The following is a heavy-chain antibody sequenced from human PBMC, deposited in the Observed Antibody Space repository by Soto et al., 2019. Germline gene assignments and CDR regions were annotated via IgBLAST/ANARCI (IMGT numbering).Heavy chain of an antibody. V-gene: IGHV3-23*01. CDR1: GFPFRAYT. Sequence: AQLLESGGGLVRPGGALRLSCAASGFPFRAYTMSWVRQAPGRGREWVAGIVGDGSIIFYADSVKGRFTVSRDNSRNTLFLQMNSLREEDTAVYSCAKDFVANNGVWEPFDMWGQEPKVTVSS. CDR2: IVGDGSII. J-gene: IGHJ3*02. D-gene: IGHD2-8*01. CDR3: AKDFVANNGVWEPFDM.